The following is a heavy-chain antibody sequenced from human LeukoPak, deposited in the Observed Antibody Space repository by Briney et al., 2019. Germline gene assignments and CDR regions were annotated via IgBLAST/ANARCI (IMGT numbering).Heavy chain of an antibody. CDR1: GYSFTSYW. Sequence: PGESLKISCKGSGYSFTSYWIGWVRQMPGKGLEWMGIIYPGDSDTRYSPSFQGQVTISVDKSISTAYLQWSSLKASDTAMYNCVRRSGSYYSPFDYWGQGTLVTVSS. V-gene: IGHV5-51*01. J-gene: IGHJ4*02. D-gene: IGHD3-10*01. CDR3: VRRSGSYYSPFDY. CDR2: IYPGDSDT.